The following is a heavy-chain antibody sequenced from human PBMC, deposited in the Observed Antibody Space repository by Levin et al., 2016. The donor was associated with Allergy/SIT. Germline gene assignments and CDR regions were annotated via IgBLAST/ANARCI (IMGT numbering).Heavy chain of an antibody. CDR1: GLTFSDFY. CDR3: AKPFSRYSYNYFDY. Sequence: GESLKISCAASGLTFSDFYMSWIRQAPGKGLEWVSYISRSSSTIYYADSVKGRFTISRDNAKNSLYLQMNSLRAEDTAVYYCAKPFSRYSYNYFDYWGQGNLVTVSS. CDR2: ISRSSSTI. D-gene: IGHD5-18*01. J-gene: IGHJ4*02. V-gene: IGHV3-11*01.